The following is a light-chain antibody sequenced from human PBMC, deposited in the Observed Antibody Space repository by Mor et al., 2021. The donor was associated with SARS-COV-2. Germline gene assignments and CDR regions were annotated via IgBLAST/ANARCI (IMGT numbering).Light chain of an antibody. CDR3: QQSDSGPPT. V-gene: IGKV1-39*01. CDR1: QTIYSA. Sequence: QSPSSLSASVGVRVSITCRSSQTIYSALNWYQQKPGKPPKLLISNVSTLQRGVPSKFSGSGSGTDFTLTISSLQPEDFTTYYCQQSDSGPPTFGQG. J-gene: IGKJ2*01. CDR2: NVS.